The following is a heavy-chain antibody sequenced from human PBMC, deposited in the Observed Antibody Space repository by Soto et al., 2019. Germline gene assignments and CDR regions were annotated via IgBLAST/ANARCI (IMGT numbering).Heavy chain of an antibody. CDR1: GFTFRSYA. J-gene: IGHJ4*02. CDR3: VKDRVPGGTGGAWFDY. Sequence: GSLLLACLVSGFTFRSYAMTWVRQAPGKGLEWVSLMSGSGSKIVYADSVKGRFTISRDNAKNTLYLQMSSLRLEDTAVYYCVKDRVPGGTGGAWFDYWGQGTLVTVS. CDR2: MSGSGSKI. D-gene: IGHD2-8*02. V-gene: IGHV3-23*01.